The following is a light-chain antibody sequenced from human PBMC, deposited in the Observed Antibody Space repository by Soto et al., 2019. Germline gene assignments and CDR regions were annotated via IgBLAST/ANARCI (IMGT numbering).Light chain of an antibody. J-gene: IGKJ1*01. CDR1: QSVSSN. Sequence: EVVMTQSPATLSVSPGERATLCGRASQSVSSNFAWHQQKPGPAHRLLIYGASSRATGIPDRFSGSGSGTDFPLTTSRLEPEAFAVYYCQQYGSSVTFGQGTKVDI. V-gene: IGKV3-20*01. CDR2: GAS. CDR3: QQYGSSVT.